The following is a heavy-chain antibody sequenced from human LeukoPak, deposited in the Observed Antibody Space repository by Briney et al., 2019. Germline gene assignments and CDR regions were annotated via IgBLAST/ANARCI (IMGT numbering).Heavy chain of an antibody. J-gene: IGHJ4*02. CDR3: VIEMATITSPDDY. V-gene: IGHV1-8*01. CDR1: GYTFTSYD. D-gene: IGHD5-12*01. CDR2: MNPNSGNT. Sequence: ASVKVSCKASGYTFTSYDINWVRQATGQGPEWMGWMNPNSGNTGYAQKFQGRVTMTRNTPISTAYMELSSLRSEDTAVYYCVIEMATITSPDDYWGQGTLVTVSS.